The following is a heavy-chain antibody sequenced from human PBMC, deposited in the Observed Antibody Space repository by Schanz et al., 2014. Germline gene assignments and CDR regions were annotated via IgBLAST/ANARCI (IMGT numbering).Heavy chain of an antibody. V-gene: IGHV3-7*03. Sequence: DVQLVESGGGLVQPGGSLRLSCAASGFTFTGHWMSWVRQAPGKGLEWVANIKEDGSKKYYVDSVRGRFTLSRDNAKKTMDLQMNSLRVEDTAVYYCARDPNSVNEIDYWGQGTLVTVSS. CDR3: ARDPNSVNEIDY. CDR1: GFTFTGHW. D-gene: IGHD5-12*01. J-gene: IGHJ4*02. CDR2: IKEDGSKK.